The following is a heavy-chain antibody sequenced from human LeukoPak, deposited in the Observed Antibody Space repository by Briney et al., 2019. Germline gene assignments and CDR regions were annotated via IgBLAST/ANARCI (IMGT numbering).Heavy chain of an antibody. Sequence: GESLKISCKGSGYSFTSYWIGWVRQMPGKGLEWMGIDYPGDSDTRYSPSFQGQVTISADKSISTAYLQWSSLRASDTAMYYCARHSDYVWGSYRPIRYWGQGTLVTVSS. CDR2: DYPGDSDT. V-gene: IGHV5-51*01. CDR3: ARHSDYVWGSYRPIRY. D-gene: IGHD3-16*02. CDR1: GYSFTSYW. J-gene: IGHJ4*02.